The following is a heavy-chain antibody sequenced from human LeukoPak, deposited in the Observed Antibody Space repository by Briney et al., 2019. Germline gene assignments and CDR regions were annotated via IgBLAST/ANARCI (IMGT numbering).Heavy chain of an antibody. V-gene: IGHV3-23*01. J-gene: IGHJ4*02. CDR3: AKEGTPLRITMIVVADYFDY. CDR1: GFTFSSYA. CDR2: ISGSGGST. Sequence: PGGSLRLSCAASGFTFSSYAMSWVRQAPGKGLEWVSAISGSGGSTYYADSVKGRFTISRDNSKNTLYLQMNSLRAEDTAVYYCAKEGTPLRITMIVVADYFDYWGQGTRVAVSP. D-gene: IGHD3-22*01.